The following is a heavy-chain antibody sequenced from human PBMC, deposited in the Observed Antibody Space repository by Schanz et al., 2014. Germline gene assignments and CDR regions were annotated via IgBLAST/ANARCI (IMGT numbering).Heavy chain of an antibody. Sequence: QVQLVQSGAEVKKPGSSMKVSCKASGGTFNSYTINWVRQAPGQGLEWMGRIIPILGIANYAQKFQGRVTITADRSTSTAYMELSSLRSEDTAVYYCARTASHDVWRGYIPHYAFDLWGQGTVVIVSS. J-gene: IGHJ3*01. V-gene: IGHV1-69*02. CDR2: IIPILGIA. CDR3: ARTASHDVWRGYIPHYAFDL. D-gene: IGHD3-3*01. CDR1: GGTFNSYT.